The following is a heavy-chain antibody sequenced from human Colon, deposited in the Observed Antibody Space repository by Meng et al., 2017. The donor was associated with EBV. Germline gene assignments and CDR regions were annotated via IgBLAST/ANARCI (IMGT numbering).Heavy chain of an antibody. CDR1: GVSISSNIR. CDR2: IDDSGST. V-gene: IGHV4-4*02. J-gene: IGHJ4*02. Sequence: QGRLQESGPGLVKPSGTPSPPCGVSGVSISSNIRWTWVRQPPGKGLEWIGDIDDSGSTNYNPSLNSRISISLDKSKNHFSLKVNSVTAADTAVYYCARGKQDAWELLAYWGQGALVTVSS. D-gene: IGHD1-26*01. CDR3: ARGKQDAWELLAY.